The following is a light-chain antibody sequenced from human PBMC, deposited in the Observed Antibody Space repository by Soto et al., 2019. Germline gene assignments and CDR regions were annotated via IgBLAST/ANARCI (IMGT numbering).Light chain of an antibody. CDR3: QSYDSSNLAV. Sequence: NFMLTQPHSVSESPGKTVTISCTGSSGSIASNYVQWYQQRPGSAPTTVIYEDNQRPSGVPDRFTGSIDSSSNSASLTIPGLKTEDEADYYCQSYDSSNLAVFGGGTQLTVL. J-gene: IGLJ7*01. CDR1: SGSIASNY. V-gene: IGLV6-57*02. CDR2: EDN.